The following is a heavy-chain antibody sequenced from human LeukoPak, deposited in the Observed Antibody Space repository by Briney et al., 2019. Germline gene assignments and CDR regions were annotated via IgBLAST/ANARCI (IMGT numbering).Heavy chain of an antibody. CDR2: TNKDGSEK. CDR3: ARNNDMDV. Sequence: GGSLRLSCAASGFILSNHWMTWVRQAPGKGPEWVANTNKDGSEKYYVDSVKGRFTISGDTAKNSLYLQMSNLRAEDTALYYCARNNDMDVWGQGTTVIVSS. D-gene: IGHD1/OR15-1a*01. J-gene: IGHJ6*02. CDR1: GFILSNHW. V-gene: IGHV3-7*03.